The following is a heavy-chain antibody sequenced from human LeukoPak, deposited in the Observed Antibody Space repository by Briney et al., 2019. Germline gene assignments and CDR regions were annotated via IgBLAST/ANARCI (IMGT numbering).Heavy chain of an antibody. CDR2: IIPIFGTA. D-gene: IGHD3-22*01. Sequence: ASVKVSCKASGGTFSSYAISWVRQAPGQGLEWMGGIIPIFGTANYAQKFQGRVTITADESTSTAYMELSSLRSEDTAVYYCAREGIYYYDSSGYPYYIDCWGQGTLVTVSS. J-gene: IGHJ4*02. CDR3: AREGIYYYDSSGYPYYIDC. CDR1: GGTFSSYA. V-gene: IGHV1-69*13.